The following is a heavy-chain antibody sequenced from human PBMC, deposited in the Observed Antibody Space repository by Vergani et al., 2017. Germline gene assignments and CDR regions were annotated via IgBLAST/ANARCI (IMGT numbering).Heavy chain of an antibody. D-gene: IGHD3-22*01. V-gene: IGHV1-69*14. J-gene: IGHJ6*04. CDR2: IIPIFGTA. CDR3: AREGVDDSRGYAEMDV. Sequence: QVQLVQSGAEVKKPGSSVTVSCKASGGTFSSYAISWVRQAPGQGLEWIGRIIPIFGTANYAQKFQGRVTITADKSTSTAYMELSSVRSEDTAVYYCAREGVDDSRGYAEMDVWGKGTTVTVSS. CDR1: GGTFSSYA.